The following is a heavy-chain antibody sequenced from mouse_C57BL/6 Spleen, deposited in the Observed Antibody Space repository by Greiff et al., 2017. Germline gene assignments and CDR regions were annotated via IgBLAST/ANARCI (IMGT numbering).Heavy chain of an antibody. V-gene: IGHV14-3*01. J-gene: IGHJ1*03. CDR2: IDPANGNT. D-gene: IGHD2-4*01. CDR1: GFNITNTY. Sequence: VQLQQSVAELVRPGASVKLSCTASGFNITNTYMHWVKQSPEQSLEWIGRIDPANGNTKYAPKFQGKATITADTSSNTAYLQLSSLTSEDTAIYYCARGGLRCEWYFEGWGTGTTVTVSS. CDR3: ARGGLRCEWYFEG.